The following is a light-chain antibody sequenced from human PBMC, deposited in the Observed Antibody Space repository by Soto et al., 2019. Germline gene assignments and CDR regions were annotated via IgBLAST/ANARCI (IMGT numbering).Light chain of an antibody. CDR2: AAS. Sequence: DIQMTQSPSSLSASVGDRVTITCRASQSISKYLNWYQQKPGQAPNLLIYAASALQSGVPSRFSSSGSVTDFTLTISSLQPEDFATYYCQQSYSTPPDTFGQLTKLEIK. V-gene: IGKV1-39*01. J-gene: IGKJ2*01. CDR1: QSISKY. CDR3: QQSYSTPPDT.